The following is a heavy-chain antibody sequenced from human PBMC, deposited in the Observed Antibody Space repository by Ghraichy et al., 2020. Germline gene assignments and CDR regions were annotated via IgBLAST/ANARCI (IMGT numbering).Heavy chain of an antibody. CDR2: IKEDGSEK. D-gene: IGHD4-17*01. Sequence: ESLNISCAASGFTFSRYWMTWVRQAPGKGLEWVANIKEDGSEKNYVDSVKGRFTISRDNAKNSLYLQMNSLRAEDTAVFYCTRDKYGDPLDYWGQGTLVTVSS. V-gene: IGHV3-7*03. J-gene: IGHJ4*02. CDR3: TRDKYGDPLDY. CDR1: GFTFSRYW.